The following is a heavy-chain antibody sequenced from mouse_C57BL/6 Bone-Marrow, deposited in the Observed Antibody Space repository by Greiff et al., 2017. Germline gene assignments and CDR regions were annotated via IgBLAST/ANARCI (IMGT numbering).Heavy chain of an antibody. CDR1: GFTFSSYA. V-gene: IGHV5-4*01. CDR3: ARDNGYYVFDD. CDR2: ISDGGSYT. D-gene: IGHD2-3*01. Sequence: EVNVVESGGGLVKPGGSLKLSCAASGFTFSSYAMSWVRQTPEKRLEWVATISDGGSYTYYPDNVKGRFTISRDNAKNNLYLQMSHLKSEDTAMYYCARDNGYYVFDDWGKGTTLTVSS. J-gene: IGHJ2*01.